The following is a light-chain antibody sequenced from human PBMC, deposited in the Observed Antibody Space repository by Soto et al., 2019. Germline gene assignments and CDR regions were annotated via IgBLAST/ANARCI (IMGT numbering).Light chain of an antibody. J-gene: IGKJ2*01. Sequence: ETVMTQSPGTLSVSPWETVTVSCRASQSVSSNVAWYQQKPGQAPRLLMYATSTRATGIPARFSGSGSGTEFTLTISSLEFEDFAVYYCKQYNNLYTFGQGT. CDR1: QSVSSN. CDR2: ATS. V-gene: IGKV3-15*01. CDR3: KQYNNLYT.